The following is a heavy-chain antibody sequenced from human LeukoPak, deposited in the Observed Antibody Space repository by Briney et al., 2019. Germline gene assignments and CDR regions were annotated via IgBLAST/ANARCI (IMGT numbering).Heavy chain of an antibody. CDR1: GGTFSSYA. V-gene: IGHV1-69*04. J-gene: IGHJ4*02. Sequence: GASVKVSCKASGGTFSSYAISWVRQAPGQGLEWMGRIIPILGIANYAQKFQGRVTITADKSTSTAYMELSSLRSEDTAVYYCARSRDGYTIDYWGQGTLVTVSS. CDR3: ARSRDGYTIDY. CDR2: IIPILGIA. D-gene: IGHD5-24*01.